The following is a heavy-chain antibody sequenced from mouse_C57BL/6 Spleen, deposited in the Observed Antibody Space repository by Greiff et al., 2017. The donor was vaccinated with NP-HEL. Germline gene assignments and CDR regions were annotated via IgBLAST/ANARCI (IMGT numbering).Heavy chain of an antibody. CDR1: GFTFSSYG. CDR2: ISSGGSYT. D-gene: IGHD4-1*01. J-gene: IGHJ2*01. CDR3: ARQGTGKGYYFDY. Sequence: EVQRVESGGDLVKPGGSLKLSCAASGFTFSSYGMSWVRQTPDKRLEWVATISSGGSYTYYPDSVKGRFTISRDNAKNTLYLQMSSLKSEDTAMYYCARQGTGKGYYFDYWGQGTTLTVSS. V-gene: IGHV5-6*01.